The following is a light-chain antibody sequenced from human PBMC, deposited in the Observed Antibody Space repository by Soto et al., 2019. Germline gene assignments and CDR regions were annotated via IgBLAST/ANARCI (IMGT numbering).Light chain of an antibody. J-gene: IGLJ2*01. V-gene: IGLV1-47*01. CDR2: RNN. Sequence: QSVLTQPPSASGTPGQRVTIPCSETTPNIGSNYVFWYQHLPGTAPKLLIYRNNQRPSGVPDRFSGSKSGTSASLAISGLRSEDETDYYCAAWDDSLSGVVFGGGTQLTVL. CDR1: TPNIGSNY. CDR3: AAWDDSLSGVV.